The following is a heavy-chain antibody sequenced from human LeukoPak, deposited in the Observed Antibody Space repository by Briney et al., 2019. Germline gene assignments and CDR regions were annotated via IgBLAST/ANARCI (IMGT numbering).Heavy chain of an antibody. CDR3: AREGSSSWYEVDP. CDR1: GGSISSTDYY. D-gene: IGHD6-13*01. V-gene: IGHV4-39*07. J-gene: IGHJ5*02. CDR2: IYYSGTT. Sequence: SETLSLTCTVSGGSISSTDYYWGWIRQPPGKGLEWIGSIYYSGTTYYNPSLKSRVTISVDTSKNQFSLKLSSVTAADTAVYYCAREGSSSWYEVDPWGQGTLVTVSS.